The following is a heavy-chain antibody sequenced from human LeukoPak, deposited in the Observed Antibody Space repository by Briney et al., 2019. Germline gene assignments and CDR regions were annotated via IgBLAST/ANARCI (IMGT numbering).Heavy chain of an antibody. Sequence: TGGSLRLSCAASGFTLSSYAMSWVRQAPGKGLEWVSAISDSGNTYHADSVKGRFTISRDNSKNTLYLQMNSLRAEDTAVYYCAKNPVGYDYVWGSYRYTYFDYWGQGTLVTVSS. V-gene: IGHV3-23*01. CDR2: ISDSGNT. J-gene: IGHJ4*02. CDR3: AKNPVGYDYVWGSYRYTYFDY. D-gene: IGHD3-16*02. CDR1: GFTLSSYA.